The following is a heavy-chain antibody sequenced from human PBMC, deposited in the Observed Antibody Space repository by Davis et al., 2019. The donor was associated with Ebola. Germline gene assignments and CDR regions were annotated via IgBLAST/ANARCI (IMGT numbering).Heavy chain of an antibody. CDR2: IYYTGST. Sequence: MPSETLSLTCTVSGGSISSSSCYWGWIRQPPGKGLEWIGIYYTGSTNYNPSLKSRVTISVDTSKNQFSLKLSSVTAADTAVYYCARVKWGGPAAEWGQGTLVTVSS. CDR3: ARVKWGGPAAE. D-gene: IGHD1-26*01. J-gene: IGHJ4*02. CDR1: GGSISSSSCY. V-gene: IGHV4-39*07.